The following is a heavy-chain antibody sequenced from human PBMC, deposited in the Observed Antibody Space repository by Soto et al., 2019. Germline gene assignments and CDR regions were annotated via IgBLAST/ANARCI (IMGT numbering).Heavy chain of an antibody. Sequence: GVSLRLSCAASGFTFSNSWMSWVRQAPGKGLEWVGRIKSKTDGGTTDYAAPVKGRFTISRDDSKNTLYLQMNSLKTEDTAVYYCTASRGTSIIDYWGQGTLVTVS. D-gene: IGHD1-1*01. CDR1: GFTFSNSW. CDR3: TASRGTSIIDY. J-gene: IGHJ4*02. V-gene: IGHV3-15*01. CDR2: IKSKTDGGTT.